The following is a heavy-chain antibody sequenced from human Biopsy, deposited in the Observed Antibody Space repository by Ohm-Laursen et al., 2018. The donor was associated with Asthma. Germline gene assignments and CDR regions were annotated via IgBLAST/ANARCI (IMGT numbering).Heavy chain of an antibody. CDR1: GYTLSDSW. D-gene: IGHD1-7*01. J-gene: IGHJ4*02. CDR3: ARFIDGTFFADY. V-gene: IGHV5-51*01. CDR2: IFAANSET. Sequence: GEFLRISCKASGYTLSDSWIGWVRQMPGKGLEWMGIIFAANSETKYSPSFQGQVTISADMSISTAFLQWSSLKASDTAIYYCARFIDGTFFADYWGQGTLVTVSS.